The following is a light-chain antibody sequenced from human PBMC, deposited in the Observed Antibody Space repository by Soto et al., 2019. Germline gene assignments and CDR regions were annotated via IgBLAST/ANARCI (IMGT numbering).Light chain of an antibody. CDR3: QNYDYSPWK. Sequence: DIQMTQSPSTLSASVGDRVIITCRASQSISNWLAWYQQKPGKAPNLLIYKASSLKSGVPSRFSGSGSGTEFTLTISSLQPDDFATYYCQNYDYSPWKFGQGTKVDIK. V-gene: IGKV1-5*03. CDR2: KAS. J-gene: IGKJ1*01. CDR1: QSISNW.